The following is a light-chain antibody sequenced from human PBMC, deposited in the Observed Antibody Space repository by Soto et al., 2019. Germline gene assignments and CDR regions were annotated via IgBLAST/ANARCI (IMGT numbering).Light chain of an antibody. V-gene: IGKV3-15*01. CDR3: QKYNNWPPIT. CDR2: GAS. Sequence: EIVMTQSPATLSVSPGERATLSCRASQSVSSNLAWYQQKPGQAPRLLIYGASNRATGIPDRFSGSGSGTEFTLTISSLQSEDLAVYDCQKYNNWPPITFGQGTRLEIK. J-gene: IGKJ5*01. CDR1: QSVSSN.